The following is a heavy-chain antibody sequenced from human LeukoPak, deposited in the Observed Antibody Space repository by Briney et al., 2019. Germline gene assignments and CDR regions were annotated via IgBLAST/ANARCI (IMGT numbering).Heavy chain of an antibody. D-gene: IGHD4-17*01. V-gene: IGHV3-53*01. Sequence: PGGSLRLSCAASGFTVSSNYMSWVRQAPGKGLERVSVIYSGGSTYYADSVKGRFTISRDNSKNTLYLQMNSLRAEDTAVYYCVRGDYGDYTLFDYWGQGTLVTVSS. CDR1: GFTVSSNY. CDR2: IYSGGST. J-gene: IGHJ4*02. CDR3: VRGDYGDYTLFDY.